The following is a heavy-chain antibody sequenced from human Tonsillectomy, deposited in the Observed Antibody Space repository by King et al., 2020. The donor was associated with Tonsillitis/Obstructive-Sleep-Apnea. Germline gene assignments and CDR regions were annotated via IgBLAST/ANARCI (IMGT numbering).Heavy chain of an antibody. J-gene: IGHJ6*04. CDR3: ARGPGRGILPLDV. Sequence: VQLVESGGGLVKPGGSLRLSCAASGFTFSSYSMNWFRQAPGKGLEWVSSISSSSSYIYYADSVKGRFTISRDNAKNALYLQMNSLRAEDTAVYYCARGPGRGILPLDVWGKGTTVTVSS. CDR1: GFTFSSYS. D-gene: IGHD3-10*01. V-gene: IGHV3-21*01. CDR2: ISSSSSYI.